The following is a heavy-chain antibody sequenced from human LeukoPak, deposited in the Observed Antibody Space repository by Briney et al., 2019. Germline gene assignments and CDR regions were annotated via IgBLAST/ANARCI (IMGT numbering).Heavy chain of an antibody. CDR3: ARDSWGGYYMGNWFDP. V-gene: IGHV4-38-2*02. D-gene: IGHD3-3*01. CDR1: GYSISSGYY. CDR2: SYHSGST. Sequence: PSETLSLTCAVSGYSISSGYYWGWIRQPPGKGLEWIGSSYHSGSTYYNPSLKSRVTISVDTSKNQFSLKLSSVTAADTAVYYCARDSWGGYYMGNWFDPWGQGTLVTVSS. J-gene: IGHJ5*02.